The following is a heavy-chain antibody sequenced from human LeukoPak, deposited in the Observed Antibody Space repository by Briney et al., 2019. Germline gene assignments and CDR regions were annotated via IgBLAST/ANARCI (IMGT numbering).Heavy chain of an antibody. Sequence: SETLSLTCAVSGASVSSASYWTWIRQPPGKGVEWIAHIYNGVNTNYNPSLKSRVTISVDTSKNQFSLRLNSVTAADTAVYYCARSRAFNSGAFDPWGQGSLVTVSS. CDR1: GASVSSASY. J-gene: IGHJ5*02. CDR3: ARSRAFNSGAFDP. D-gene: IGHD1-26*01. V-gene: IGHV4-61*01. CDR2: IYNGVNT.